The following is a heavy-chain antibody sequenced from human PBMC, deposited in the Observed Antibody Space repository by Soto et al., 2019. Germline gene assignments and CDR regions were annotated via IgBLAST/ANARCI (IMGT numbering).Heavy chain of an antibody. J-gene: IGHJ6*02. CDR2: IIPILEAT. V-gene: IGHV1-69*11. D-gene: IGHD2-21*01. CDR1: GGTSGALP. Sequence: QVRLLQFGAEGRKPGPSGRVSCRASGGTSGALPVTWVRQAPGKGLDGMGGIIPILEATKYAQTFQDRVTFTADESTSTVFMELSSLRSEDTAVYFCATSYCGNECQPNRAFYYFGWDVWGQGTTVTVSS. CDR3: ATSYCGNECQPNRAFYYFGWDV.